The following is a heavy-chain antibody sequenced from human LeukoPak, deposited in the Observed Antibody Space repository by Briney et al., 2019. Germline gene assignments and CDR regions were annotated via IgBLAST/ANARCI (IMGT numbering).Heavy chain of an antibody. Sequence: ASETLSLTCTVSGYSISSGYYWGWIRQPPGKGLEWIGSIYHSGSTYYNPSLKSRVTISVDTSKNQFSLKLSSVTAADTAVYYCAASLWYNWNFDYWGQGTLVTVSS. CDR2: IYHSGST. D-gene: IGHD1-20*01. CDR3: AASLWYNWNFDY. V-gene: IGHV4-38-2*02. J-gene: IGHJ4*02. CDR1: GYSISSGYY.